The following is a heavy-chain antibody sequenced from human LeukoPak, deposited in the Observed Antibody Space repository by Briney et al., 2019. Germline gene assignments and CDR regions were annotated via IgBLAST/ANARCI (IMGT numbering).Heavy chain of an antibody. Sequence: GGSLRLSCAASGFTLSSYAMSWVRQAPGKGLEWVSAISGSGGSTYYADSVKGRFTISRDNSKNTLYLQMNSLRAEDTAVYYCAKDRIPMIVVVILGIDAFDIWGQGTMVTVSS. V-gene: IGHV3-23*01. CDR2: ISGSGGST. J-gene: IGHJ3*02. CDR1: GFTLSSYA. D-gene: IGHD3-22*01. CDR3: AKDRIPMIVVVILGIDAFDI.